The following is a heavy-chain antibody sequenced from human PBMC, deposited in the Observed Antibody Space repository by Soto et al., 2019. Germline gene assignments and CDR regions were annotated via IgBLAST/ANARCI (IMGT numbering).Heavy chain of an antibody. D-gene: IGHD6-13*01. J-gene: IGHJ4*02. Sequence: GLEWIGYIYHSGSTYYNPSLKSRVTISVDRSKNQFSLKLSSVTAADTAVYYCARGQQLVAFDYWGQGTLVTVSS. CDR2: IYHSGST. V-gene: IGHV4-30-2*01. CDR3: ARGQQLVAFDY.